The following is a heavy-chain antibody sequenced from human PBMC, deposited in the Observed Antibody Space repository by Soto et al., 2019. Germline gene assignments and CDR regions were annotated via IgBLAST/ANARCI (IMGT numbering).Heavy chain of an antibody. J-gene: IGHJ6*02. V-gene: IGHV1-18*01. CDR1: GYTFTSYG. Sequence: QVKLVQSGAEVKKPGASVKVSCKASGYTFTSYGISWVRPAPGQGLEWMGWISAYNGNTNYAQKLQVRLTTTTDTSPSTAYMEPRSLRADAPSVYYCLRENRASTYCYGVDVWGQATAVT. D-gene: IGHD3-16*02. CDR2: ISAYNGNT. CDR3: LRENRASTYCYGVDV.